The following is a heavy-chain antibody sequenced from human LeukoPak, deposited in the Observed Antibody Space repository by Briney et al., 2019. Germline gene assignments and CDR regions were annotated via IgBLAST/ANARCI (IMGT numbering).Heavy chain of an antibody. CDR3: ARDLRFLEWAQAFDI. CDR1: GGTFSSYA. V-gene: IGHV1-69*13. J-gene: IGHJ3*02. CDR2: IIPIFGTA. D-gene: IGHD3-3*01. Sequence: GASVNVSCKASGGTFSSYAISWVRQAPGQGLEWMGGIIPIFGTANYAQKFQGRVTITADESTSTAYMGLSSLRSEDTAVYYCARDLRFLEWAQAFDIWGQGTMVTVSS.